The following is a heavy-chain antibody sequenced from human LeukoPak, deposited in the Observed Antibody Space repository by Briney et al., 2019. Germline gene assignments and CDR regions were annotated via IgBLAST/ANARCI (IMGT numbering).Heavy chain of an antibody. CDR2: ISAYNGNT. CDR3: ARSLGGRYANDY. CDR1: GCTFTSYG. Sequence: ASVKVSCKASGCTFTSYGISWVRQAPGQGLEWMGWISAYNGNTNCAQKLQGRVTMTTDTSTSTAYMEQRSLRSDDTAVYYCARSLGGRYANDYWGQGTLVTVSS. J-gene: IGHJ4*02. D-gene: IGHD3-16*01. V-gene: IGHV1-18*01.